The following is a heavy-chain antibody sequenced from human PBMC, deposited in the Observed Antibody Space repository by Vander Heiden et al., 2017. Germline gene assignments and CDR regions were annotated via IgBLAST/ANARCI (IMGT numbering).Heavy chain of an antibody. J-gene: IGHJ6*02. V-gene: IGHV4-59*01. CDR1: GGSISSYY. D-gene: IGHD1-26*01. Sequence: QVQLQESGPGLVKPSETLSLTCTVPGGSISSYYWSWIRQPPGKGLEWIGYIYYSGSTNYNPSLKSRVTISVDTSKNQFSLKLSSVTAADTAVYYCARGGELPPMNSDYYYGMDVWGQGTTVTVSS. CDR3: ARGGELPPMNSDYYYGMDV. CDR2: IYYSGST.